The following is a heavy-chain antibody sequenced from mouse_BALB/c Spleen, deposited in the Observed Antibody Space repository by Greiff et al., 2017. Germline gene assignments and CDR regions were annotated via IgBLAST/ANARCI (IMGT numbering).Heavy chain of an antibody. CDR2: ISCYNGAT. CDR1: GYSFTGYY. D-gene: IGHD4-1*01. CDR3: ARGWDADY. Sequence: LVKPGASVKISCKASGYSFTGYYMHWVQQSHGKSLEWIGYISCYNGATSYNQKFKGKATVTVDTSSSTAYMQFNSLTSEDSAVYYCARGWDADYWGQGTTLTVSS. J-gene: IGHJ2*01. V-gene: IGHV1S34*01.